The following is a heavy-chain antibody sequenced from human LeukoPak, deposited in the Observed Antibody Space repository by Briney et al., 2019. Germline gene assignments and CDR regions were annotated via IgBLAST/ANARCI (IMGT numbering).Heavy chain of an antibody. Sequence: PGGSLRLSCAVSGFTVTSNYMSWVRQAPGKGLEWVSVVYSGGTTYYADSVKGRFAISRDSSKNTLYLQMNSLRAEDTAVYYCASVGYDILIGYPSWFDPWGQGTLVTVSS. CDR3: ASVGYDILIGYPSWFDP. D-gene: IGHD3-9*01. V-gene: IGHV3-53*01. J-gene: IGHJ5*02. CDR2: VYSGGTT. CDR1: GFTVTSNY.